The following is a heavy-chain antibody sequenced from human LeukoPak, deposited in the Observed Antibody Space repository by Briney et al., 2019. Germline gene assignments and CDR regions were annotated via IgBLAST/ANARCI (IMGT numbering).Heavy chain of an antibody. CDR3: ARDNYDNSGYYFDC. V-gene: IGHV4-34*01. D-gene: IGHD3-22*01. CDR2: IYHSGRT. J-gene: IGHJ4*02. Sequence: SETLSLTCAVYGGSFSGYYWSWIRQPPGKGLEWIGEIYHSGRTNYTPSLKSRVTISVDKSKNQLSLKLSSVTAADTAVYYCARDNYDNSGYYFDCWGQGTLVTVSS. CDR1: GGSFSGYY.